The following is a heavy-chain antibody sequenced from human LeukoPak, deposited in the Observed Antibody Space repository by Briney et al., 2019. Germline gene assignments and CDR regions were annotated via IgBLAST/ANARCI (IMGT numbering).Heavy chain of an antibody. J-gene: IGHJ4*02. CDR2: INPNSGGT. CDR3: ARQGIRVRIYDY. Sequence: ASVKVSCKASGYTFTGYYMHWVRQAPGQGLEWMGWINPNSGGTNYAQKFQGRVTMTRDTSISTAYMELSSLRSEDTAVYYCARQGIRVRIYDYWGQGTLVTVSS. CDR1: GYTFTGYY. V-gene: IGHV1-2*02. D-gene: IGHD5-12*01.